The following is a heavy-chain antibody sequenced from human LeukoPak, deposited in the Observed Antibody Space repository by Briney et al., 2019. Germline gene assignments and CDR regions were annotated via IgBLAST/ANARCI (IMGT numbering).Heavy chain of an antibody. V-gene: IGHV3-21*01. J-gene: IGHJ4*02. D-gene: IGHD3-22*01. Sequence: PGGSLRLSCAASGFTFSSYSMNWVRQAPGKGLEWVSSISSSSSCIYYADSVKGRFTISRDNAKNSLYLQMNSLRAEDTAVYYCARDSTYYYDNSGYPPDYWGQGTLVTVSS. CDR3: ARDSTYYYDNSGYPPDY. CDR2: ISSSSSCI. CDR1: GFTFSSYS.